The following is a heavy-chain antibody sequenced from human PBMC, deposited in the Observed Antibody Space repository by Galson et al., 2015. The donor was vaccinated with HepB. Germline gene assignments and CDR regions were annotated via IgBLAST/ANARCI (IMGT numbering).Heavy chain of an antibody. CDR2: ISAYNGNT. V-gene: IGHV1-18*01. CDR3: AREGRILGSGSYSYYYYGMDV. J-gene: IGHJ6*02. CDR1: GYTFTSYG. D-gene: IGHD3-10*01. Sequence: SVKVSCKASGYTFTSYGISWVRQAPGQGLEWMGWISAYNGNTNYAQKLQGRVTMTTDTSTSTAYMELRSLRSDDTAVYYCAREGRILGSGSYSYYYYGMDVWGQGTTVTVSS.